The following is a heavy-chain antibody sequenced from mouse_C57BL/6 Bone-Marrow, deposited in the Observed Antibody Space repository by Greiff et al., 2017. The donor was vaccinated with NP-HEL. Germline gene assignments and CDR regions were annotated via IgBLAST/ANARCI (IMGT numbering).Heavy chain of an antibody. Sequence: VQLQQPGAELVKPGASVKLSCKASGYTFTSYWMHWVKQRPGQGLEWIGMIHPNSGSTNYNEKFKSKATLTVDKSSSTAYMQLSSLTSEDSAVYYCARRTFYYYAMDYWGQGTSVTVSS. V-gene: IGHV1-64*01. CDR3: ARRTFYYYAMDY. J-gene: IGHJ4*01. CDR2: IHPNSGST. CDR1: GYTFTSYW.